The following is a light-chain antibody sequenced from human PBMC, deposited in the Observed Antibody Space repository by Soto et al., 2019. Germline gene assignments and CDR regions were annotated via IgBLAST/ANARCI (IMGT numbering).Light chain of an antibody. V-gene: IGLV1-40*01. J-gene: IGLJ1*01. CDR2: SNT. CDR3: QSYDSSLSIYV. CDR1: SSNIRAGYD. Sequence: QSVLTQPPSVSGAPGQRVTISCTGSSSNIRAGYDAHWYQHLPGTAPKLLIYSNTNRPSGVPDRFSGSKSGTSASLAITGLQAEDEADYYCQSYDSSLSIYVFGSGTKVTIL.